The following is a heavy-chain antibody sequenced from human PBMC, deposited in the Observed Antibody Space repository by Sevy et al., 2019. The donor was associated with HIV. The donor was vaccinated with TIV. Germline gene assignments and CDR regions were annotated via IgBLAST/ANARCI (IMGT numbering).Heavy chain of an antibody. D-gene: IGHD4-17*01. J-gene: IGHJ6*02. Sequence: SETLSLTCTVSGGSISSSSYYWGWIRQPPGKGLEWIGSIYYSGSTYYNPSLKSRVTISVDTSKNQFSLKLSSVTAADTAVSYCARSIYGDYYYYYYYGMDVWGQGTTVTVSS. V-gene: IGHV4-39*01. CDR1: GGSISSSSYY. CDR3: ARSIYGDYYYYYYYGMDV. CDR2: IYYSGST.